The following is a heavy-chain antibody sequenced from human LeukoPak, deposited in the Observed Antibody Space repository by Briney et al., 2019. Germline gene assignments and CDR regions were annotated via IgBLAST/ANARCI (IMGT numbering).Heavy chain of an antibody. CDR3: VRAIAARPGAYYYYFYGMDV. V-gene: IGHV5-51*01. CDR1: GYSFTSYW. D-gene: IGHD6-6*01. CDR2: IYPGDSET. J-gene: IGHJ6*02. Sequence: GESLKTSCKGSGYSFTSYWIGWVRQMPGKGLEWMGIIYPGDSETRYSPSFQGQVTISADKSITTAYLQWSSLKASDTAMYYCVRAIAARPGAYYYYFYGMDVWGQGTTVIVSS.